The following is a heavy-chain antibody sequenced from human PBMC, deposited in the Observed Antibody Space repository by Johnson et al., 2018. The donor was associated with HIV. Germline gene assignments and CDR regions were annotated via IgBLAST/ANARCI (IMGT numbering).Heavy chain of an antibody. V-gene: IGHV3-23*03. CDR2: IYSGGST. CDR3: AKDMGYSSFGYGFDI. Sequence: EVQLVESGGGLVQPGGSLRLSCAASGFTFSSYAMAWVRQPPGKGLAWVSVIYSGGSTYYADSVKGRFTVSRDNAWNSLFLQMNSLRAEDTAVYYCAKDMGYSSFGYGFDIWGQGTIVTVSS. D-gene: IGHD6-19*01. CDR1: GFTFSSYA. J-gene: IGHJ3*02.